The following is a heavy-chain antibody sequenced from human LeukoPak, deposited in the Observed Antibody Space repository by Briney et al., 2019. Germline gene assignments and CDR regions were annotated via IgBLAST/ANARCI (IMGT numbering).Heavy chain of an antibody. Sequence: ASVKVSCKASGYTFTSYDINWVRQATGQGLEWMGWMNPNSGNTNYAQRFQGRVTMTTDTSTNTAYMELRSLRSDDTAVYYCARVRDYGGIGEDYWGQGTLVTVSS. CDR2: MNPNSGNT. CDR3: ARVRDYGGIGEDY. CDR1: GYTFTSYD. D-gene: IGHD3-16*01. J-gene: IGHJ4*02. V-gene: IGHV1-8*01.